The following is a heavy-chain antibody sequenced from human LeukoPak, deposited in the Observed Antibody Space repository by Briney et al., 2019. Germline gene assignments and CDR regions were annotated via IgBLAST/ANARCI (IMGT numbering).Heavy chain of an antibody. J-gene: IGHJ4*02. CDR1: GFTFSTNA. Sequence: GGSLRLSCLTSGFTFSTNAMSWVRQAPGKGLEWISGISGSGASTYYADSVTGRFTISGDESKNTLSLQMNSLRPEDTAVYYCAKNAAGIVLMIYAPLDSWGQGTLVTVSS. D-gene: IGHD2-8*01. CDR2: ISGSGAST. CDR3: AKNAAGIVLMIYAPLDS. V-gene: IGHV3-23*01.